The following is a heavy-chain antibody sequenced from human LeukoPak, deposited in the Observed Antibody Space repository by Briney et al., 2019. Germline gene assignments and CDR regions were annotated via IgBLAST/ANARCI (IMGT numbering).Heavy chain of an antibody. J-gene: IGHJ6*03. Sequence: SETLSLTCTVSGGSISSYYWSWIRQPPGKGLKWIGNIYYSGYTTYSPSLRSRVTISVDTSKNQFSLKLSSVTAADTAVYYCARTTEAHSWRTRYYDYYMDVWGKGTTVTVSS. V-gene: IGHV4-59*01. D-gene: IGHD6-13*01. CDR3: ARTTEAHSWRTRYYDYYMDV. CDR2: IYYSGYT. CDR1: GGSISSYY.